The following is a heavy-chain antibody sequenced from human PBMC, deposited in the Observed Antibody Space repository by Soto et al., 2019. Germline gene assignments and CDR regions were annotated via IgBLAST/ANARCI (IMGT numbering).Heavy chain of an antibody. CDR1: GYTLTELS. Sequence: ASVKVSCKVSGYTLTELSMHWVRQAPGKGLEWMGGFDPEDGETIYAQKFQGRVTMTEDTSTDTAYMELSRLRSDDTAVYYCARGSSSSGRAFDIWGQGTMVTVS. J-gene: IGHJ3*02. CDR2: FDPEDGET. V-gene: IGHV1-24*01. CDR3: ARGSSSSGRAFDI. D-gene: IGHD6-6*01.